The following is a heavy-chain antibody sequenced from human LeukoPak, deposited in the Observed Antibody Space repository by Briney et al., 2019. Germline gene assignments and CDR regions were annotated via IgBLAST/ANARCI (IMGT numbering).Heavy chain of an antibody. Sequence: SETLSLTCAVYGGSFSGYYWSWIRQPPGKGLEWIGEINHSGSTNYNPSLKSRVTISVDTSKNQFSLKLSSVTAADTAVYYCARGLYGSGSYYDYWGQGTLVTVPS. CDR1: GGSFSGYY. CDR3: ARGLYGSGSYYDY. V-gene: IGHV4-34*01. J-gene: IGHJ4*02. D-gene: IGHD3-10*01. CDR2: INHSGST.